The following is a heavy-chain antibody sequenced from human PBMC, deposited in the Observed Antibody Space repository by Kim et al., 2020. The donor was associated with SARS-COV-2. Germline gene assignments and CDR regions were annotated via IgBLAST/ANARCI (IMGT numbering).Heavy chain of an antibody. CDR2: SYK. CDR3: ARGYKSTVGY. Sequence: SYKYYAESVKGRITIARDNAKNSMYLEMSSLRAEDTAVYYCARGYKSTVGYWGQGTLVTVSS. V-gene: IGHV3-21*01. D-gene: IGHD1-20*01. J-gene: IGHJ4*02.